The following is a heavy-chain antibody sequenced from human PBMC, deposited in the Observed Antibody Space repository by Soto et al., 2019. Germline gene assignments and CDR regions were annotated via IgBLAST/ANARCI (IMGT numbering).Heavy chain of an antibody. Sequence: QVQLQESGPGLVKPSGTLSLTCAVSGGSISSSNWWSWVRQPPGKGLEWIGEIYHSGSTNYNPSLKSRVTISVDKSKNQFSLKLSSVTAADTAVYYCARRSYYYGSGSYYYYFDYWGQGTLVTVSS. CDR2: IYHSGST. CDR1: GGSISSSNW. V-gene: IGHV4-4*02. D-gene: IGHD3-10*01. CDR3: ARRSYYYGSGSYYYYFDY. J-gene: IGHJ4*02.